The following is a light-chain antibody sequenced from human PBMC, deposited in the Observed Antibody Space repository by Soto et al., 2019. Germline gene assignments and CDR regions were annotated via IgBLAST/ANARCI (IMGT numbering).Light chain of an antibody. CDR1: SSDVGSYKH. V-gene: IGLV2-14*02. J-gene: IGLJ1*01. CDR2: EGN. CDR3: QSYDSSLSGSEV. Sequence: QSALTQPASLSGSPGQSITISCTGTSSDVGSYKHVSWYQHHPGKAPKVIITEGNKRPSGVSNRFSGSKSGNTASLTISGLQAEDEAHYYCQSYDSSLSGSEVFGTGTKLTVL.